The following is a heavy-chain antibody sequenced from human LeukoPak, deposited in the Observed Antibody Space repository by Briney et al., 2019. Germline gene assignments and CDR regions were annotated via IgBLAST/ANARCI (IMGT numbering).Heavy chain of an antibody. CDR2: ITPSGGST. J-gene: IGHJ5*02. CDR3: ARGGSGGKDWFDP. V-gene: IGHV1-46*01. CDR1: GYTFTSYY. Sequence: ASVTVSCTASGYTFTSYYMHWVRQAPGQGLEWMGIITPSGGSTSYAQKFRGRVTMTTDTSTSTVYMELSSLRSEDTAVYYCARGGSGGKDWFDPWGQGTLVTVSS. D-gene: IGHD5-12*01.